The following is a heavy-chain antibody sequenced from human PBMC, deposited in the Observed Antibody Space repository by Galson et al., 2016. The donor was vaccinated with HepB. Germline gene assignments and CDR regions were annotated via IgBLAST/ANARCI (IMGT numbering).Heavy chain of an antibody. Sequence: SLRLSCAVSGFTFSTYSMNWVRQAPGKGLEWVSYIGSGSTTIYYADSVKGRFTISRDNAKNSLYLQMNSLRDGDTAVYYCARDGGQQVVRWERLRKVYYYYPMDVWGQGTTVTVSS. D-gene: IGHD6-13*01. V-gene: IGHV3-48*02. J-gene: IGHJ6*02. CDR2: IGSGSTTI. CDR3: ARDGGQQVVRWERLRKVYYYYPMDV. CDR1: GFTFSTYS.